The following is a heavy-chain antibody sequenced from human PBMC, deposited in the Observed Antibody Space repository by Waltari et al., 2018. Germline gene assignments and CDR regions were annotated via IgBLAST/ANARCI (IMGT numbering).Heavy chain of an antibody. Sequence: QVQLVQSGAEVKKPGSSVKVSCKASGGTFSSYGINWVRQAPGQGLEWMGGIIPIFGTTNYAHKVQGRFTMTADESTSTAYMELSSLRSEDTAVYYCASLVLPKGTFEPYNWFDPWGQGTLVTVSS. CDR1: GGTFSSYG. V-gene: IGHV1-69*01. D-gene: IGHD2-8*01. CDR3: ASLVLPKGTFEPYNWFDP. CDR2: IIPIFGTT. J-gene: IGHJ5*02.